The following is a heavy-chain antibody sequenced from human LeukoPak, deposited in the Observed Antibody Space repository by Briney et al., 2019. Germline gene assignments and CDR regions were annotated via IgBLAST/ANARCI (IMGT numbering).Heavy chain of an antibody. CDR3: TTLRPAGYCSSTSCADEDY. V-gene: IGHV3-15*01. Sequence: GGSLRLSCAASGFTFSNAWMSWVRQAPGKGLEWVGRIKSKTDGGTTDYAAPVKGRFTISRDDSKNTLYLQMNSLKTEDTAVYYCTTLRPAGYCSSTSCADEDYWGQGTLVTVSS. J-gene: IGHJ4*02. CDR1: GFTFSNAW. CDR2: IKSKTDGGTT. D-gene: IGHD2-2*01.